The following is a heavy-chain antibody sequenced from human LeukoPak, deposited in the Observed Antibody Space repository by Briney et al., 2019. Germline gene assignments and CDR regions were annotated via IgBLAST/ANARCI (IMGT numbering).Heavy chain of an antibody. J-gene: IGHJ4*02. D-gene: IGHD2-15*01. CDR2: INSDGSST. Sequence: GGSLRLSCAASGFTLSSYWMHWVRQAPGKGLVWVSRINSDGSSTTYADSVKGRFTISRDNAKNTLSLQMSSLRVDDTAVYYCGRDGGNRWFDFWGQGTLVTVSS. CDR3: GRDGGNRWFDF. CDR1: GFTLSSYW. V-gene: IGHV3-74*01.